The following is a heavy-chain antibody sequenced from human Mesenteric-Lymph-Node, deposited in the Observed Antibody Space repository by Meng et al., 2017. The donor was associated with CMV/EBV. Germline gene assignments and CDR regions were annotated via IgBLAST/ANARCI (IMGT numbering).Heavy chain of an antibody. J-gene: IGHJ6*02. CDR2: IGSSGYTI. V-gene: IGHV3-48*03. D-gene: IGHD6-13*01. CDR3: TKGMAEAGLYYYYAMDV. CDR1: GFTFGTYE. Sequence: GGSLRLSCTASGFTFGTYEMNWVRQAPGKGLEWISYIGSSGYTIYYADSVKGRFTTSRDNAKNSVFLQMNGLRAEDTAVYYCTKGMAEAGLYYYYAMDVWGQGTTVTVSS.